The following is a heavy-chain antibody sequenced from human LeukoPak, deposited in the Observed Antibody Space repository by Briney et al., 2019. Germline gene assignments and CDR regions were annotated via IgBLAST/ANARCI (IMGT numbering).Heavy chain of an antibody. V-gene: IGHV3-64*01. Sequence: GGSLRLSCAASGFTFSSYAMHWVRQAPGKGLEYVSAISSNGGSTYHANSVKGRFIIYRDNSKNTLYLQMGSLRAEDMAVYYCAGGDYWGQGTLVTVSS. CDR3: AGGDY. J-gene: IGHJ4*02. CDR1: GFTFSSYA. CDR2: ISSNGGST.